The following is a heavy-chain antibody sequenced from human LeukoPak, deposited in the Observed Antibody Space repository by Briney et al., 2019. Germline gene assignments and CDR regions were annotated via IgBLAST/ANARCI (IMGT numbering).Heavy chain of an antibody. J-gene: IGHJ4*02. D-gene: IGHD5-18*01. CDR3: VRWRYSYGCDY. Sequence: GASVKVSCKASGYTLTSYGISWVRQAPGQGLEWMGWISAYNGNTNYAQKLQGRVTMTTDTSTSTAYMELRSLRSDDTAVYYCVRWRYSYGCDYWGQGTLVTVSS. V-gene: IGHV1-18*04. CDR2: ISAYNGNT. CDR1: GYTLTSYG.